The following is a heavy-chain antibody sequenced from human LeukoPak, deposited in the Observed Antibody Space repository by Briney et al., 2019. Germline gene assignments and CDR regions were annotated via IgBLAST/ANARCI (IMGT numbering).Heavy chain of an antibody. V-gene: IGHV1-18*01. CDR3: ARSGAYYYDSSGYYAVGY. CDR1: GYTFTSYG. J-gene: IGHJ4*02. D-gene: IGHD3-22*01. CDR2: ISAYNGNT. Sequence: ASVKVSCKASGYTFTSYGISWVRQAPGQGLEWMGWISAYNGNTNYAQKLQGRVTMTTDTSTSTAYMELRSLRSDDTAVYYCARSGAYYYDSSGYYAVGYSGQGTLVTVSS.